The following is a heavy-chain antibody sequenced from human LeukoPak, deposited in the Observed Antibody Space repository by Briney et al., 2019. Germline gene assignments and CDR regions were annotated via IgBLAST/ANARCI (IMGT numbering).Heavy chain of an antibody. J-gene: IGHJ4*02. V-gene: IGHV3-23*01. D-gene: IGHD2-21*02. CDR3: AKANCGGDCYSSLY. CDR2: ISGSGGST. Sequence: PGGSLGLSCAASGFTFSSYAMSWVRQAPGKGLEWVSAISGSGGSTYYADSGKGRFTISRDNSKNTLYLQMNSLRAEDTAVYYCAKANCGGDCYSSLYWGQGTLVTVSS. CDR1: GFTFSSYA.